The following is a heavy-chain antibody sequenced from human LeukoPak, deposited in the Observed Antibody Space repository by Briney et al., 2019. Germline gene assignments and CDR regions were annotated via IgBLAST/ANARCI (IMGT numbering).Heavy chain of an antibody. D-gene: IGHD3-9*01. Sequence: PSETLSLTCTVSGVSISSYYWSWIRQPAGKGLEWIGLIYTSGSTNYNPSLKRRVTMSVDTSKNQFSLKLSSVTAADTAVYYCAREGLRYFDWFPLDYWGQGTLVTVSS. J-gene: IGHJ4*02. CDR1: GVSISSYY. CDR2: IYTSGST. V-gene: IGHV4-4*07. CDR3: AREGLRYFDWFPLDY.